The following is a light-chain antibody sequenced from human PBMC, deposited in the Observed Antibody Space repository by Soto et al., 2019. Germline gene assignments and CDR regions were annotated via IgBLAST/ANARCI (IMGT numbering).Light chain of an antibody. CDR1: QGINSW. J-gene: IGKJ1*01. Sequence: DIQMTQSPSSVSASVGDRVTITCRASQGINSWLAWYQQKPGKAPKLLIYDASSLQSGVPPRFSGSGSGTDFTLTISSLQPEDLATYYCQQANSFRSWTFGQGTKVDIK. V-gene: IGKV1-12*01. CDR3: QQANSFRSWT. CDR2: DAS.